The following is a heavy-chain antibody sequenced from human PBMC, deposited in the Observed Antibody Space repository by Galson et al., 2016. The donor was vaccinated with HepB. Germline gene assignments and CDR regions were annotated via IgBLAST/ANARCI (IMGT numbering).Heavy chain of an antibody. V-gene: IGHV2-5*05. D-gene: IGHD2-21*01. J-gene: IGHJ4*02. Sequence: PALVKPTQTLTLTCTLSGFSISTNGVGVGWIRQPPGKALEWLALIYWDDDKRYGPSLKSRLTITKDTSKKQVVLTMTNMDPVDTATYYCAREGIGSHGDHFDRWGQGTLVTVAS. CDR3: AREGIGSHGDHFDR. CDR2: IYWDDDK. CDR1: GFSISTNGVG.